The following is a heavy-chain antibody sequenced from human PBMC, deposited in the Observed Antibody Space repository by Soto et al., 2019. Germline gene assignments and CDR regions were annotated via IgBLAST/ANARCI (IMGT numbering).Heavy chain of an antibody. V-gene: IGHV4-30-2*01. Sequence: QALSLPCAVSGGSISSGGYSCSLIRHPPGRGLEWIGYIYHSGSTYYNPSLRSRVTISVDRSKNQFSLKLSSVTAADTAVYYCARVRKGGNSADFDYWGQGTLVTVSS. CDR1: GGSISSGGYS. J-gene: IGHJ4*02. D-gene: IGHD2-21*02. CDR2: IYHSGST. CDR3: ARVRKGGNSADFDY.